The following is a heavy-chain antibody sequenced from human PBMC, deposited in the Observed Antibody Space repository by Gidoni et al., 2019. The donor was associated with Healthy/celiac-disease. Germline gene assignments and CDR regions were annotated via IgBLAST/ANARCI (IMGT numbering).Heavy chain of an antibody. CDR3: ARVIAAAGNYFDY. CDR1: GYTFTSYA. V-gene: IGHV1-3*01. J-gene: IGHJ4*02. Sequence: QVQLVQSGAEGKKPGAAVKVSCKASGYTFTSYAMHLVRQAPGHRLEWMGWINAGNGNTKYSQKFPGRFTITRDTSASTAYMELSSLRSEDTAVYYCARVIAAAGNYFDYWGQGTLVTVSS. CDR2: INAGNGNT. D-gene: IGHD6-13*01.